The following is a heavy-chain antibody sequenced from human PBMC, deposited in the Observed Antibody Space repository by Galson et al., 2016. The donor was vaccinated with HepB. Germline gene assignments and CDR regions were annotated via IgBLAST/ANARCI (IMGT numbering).Heavy chain of an antibody. CDR3: ARDEDDPSYTIDF. CDR1: GFTFSTYA. D-gene: IGHD3-10*01. J-gene: IGHJ4*02. CDR2: ISYDGNKK. Sequence: LRLSCAASGFTFSTYAMHWVRQAPGKGLEWVAVISYDGNKKYYAASVSGRFTIARDNSENTLYLQMHSLRAEDTAVYYCARDEDDPSYTIDFWGQGTLVSVSS. V-gene: IGHV3-30-3*01.